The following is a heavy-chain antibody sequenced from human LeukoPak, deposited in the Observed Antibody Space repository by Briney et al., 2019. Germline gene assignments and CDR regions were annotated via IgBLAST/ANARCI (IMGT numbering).Heavy chain of an antibody. CDR3: TRVDDILTGAIDY. CDR1: GFTFGDYA. V-gene: IGHV3-49*03. CDR2: IRSKAYGGTT. D-gene: IGHD3-9*01. Sequence: GGSLRLSCTASGFTFGDYAMSWFRQAPGKGLEWVGFIRSKAYGGTTEYAASVKGRFTISRDDSKSIAYLQMNSLKTEDTAVYYCTRVDDILTGAIDYWGQGTLVTVSS. J-gene: IGHJ4*02.